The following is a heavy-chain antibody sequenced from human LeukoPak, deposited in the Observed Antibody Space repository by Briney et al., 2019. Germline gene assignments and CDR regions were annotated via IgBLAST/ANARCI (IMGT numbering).Heavy chain of an antibody. D-gene: IGHD2-15*01. CDR1: GGSISSSSYY. CDR2: IYYSGST. Sequence: PSETLSLTCTVSGGSISSSSYYWGWIRQPPGKGLEWIGSIYYSGSTYYNPSLKSRVTISVDTSKNQFSLKLSSVTAADTAVYYCAREPCSGGSCHGAHYYYYYMDVWGKGTTVTISS. J-gene: IGHJ6*03. V-gene: IGHV4-39*07. CDR3: AREPCSGGSCHGAHYYYYYMDV.